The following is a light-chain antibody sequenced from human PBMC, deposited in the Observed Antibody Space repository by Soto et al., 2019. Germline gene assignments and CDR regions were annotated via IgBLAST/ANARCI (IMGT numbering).Light chain of an antibody. Sequence: QSVLTQPPSASGAPGQRVTTSCSGSSSNIGSNTVNWYQQLPGTAPKLLIYTNNQRPSGVRDRFSGSRSGTSASLAISGLQSEDEADYYCAPWDDSLNGFVFGTGTKVTVL. CDR3: APWDDSLNGFV. CDR1: SSNIGSNT. J-gene: IGLJ1*01. V-gene: IGLV1-44*01. CDR2: TNN.